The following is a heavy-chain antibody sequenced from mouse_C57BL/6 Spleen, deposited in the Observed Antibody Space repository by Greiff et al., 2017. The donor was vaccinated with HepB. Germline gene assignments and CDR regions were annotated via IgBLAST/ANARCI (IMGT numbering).Heavy chain of an antibody. CDR1: GYTFTDYY. D-gene: IGHD2-2*01. J-gene: IGHJ2*01. CDR3: ARDYYGYDGHFDY. V-gene: IGHV1-26*01. CDR2: INPNNGGT. Sequence: EVQLQQSGPELVKPGASVKISCKASGYTFTDYYMNWVKQSHGKSLEWIGDINPNNGGTSYNQKFKGKATLTVDKSSSTAYMELRSLTSEDSAVYYCARDYYGYDGHFDYWGQGTTLTVSS.